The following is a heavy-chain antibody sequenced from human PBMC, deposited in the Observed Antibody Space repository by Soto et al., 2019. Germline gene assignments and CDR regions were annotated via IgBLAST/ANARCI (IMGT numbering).Heavy chain of an antibody. V-gene: IGHV4-59*01. D-gene: IGHD1-26*01. Sequence: SETLSLTCTVSGDSIRSYYWSRIRQPPGKGLEWIGYIYYSGYTSYNPSLKSRVTISVDTSKNQFSLKLNSVTAADTAVYYCARCFSGNYPSRPEEQYYFDSWGQGTLVTVSS. CDR2: IYYSGYT. CDR1: GDSIRSYY. CDR3: ARCFSGNYPSRPEEQYYFDS. J-gene: IGHJ4*02.